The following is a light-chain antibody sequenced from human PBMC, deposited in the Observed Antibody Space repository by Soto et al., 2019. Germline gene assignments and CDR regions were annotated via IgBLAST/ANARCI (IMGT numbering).Light chain of an antibody. CDR1: QGISSY. V-gene: IGKV1-9*01. Sequence: DIQLTQSPSFLSASVGDRVTITCWASQGISSYLAWYQQKPWKAPKLLIYPASTLQSGVPTRFSGSGSGTEFTLTISSLQPEDFATSYCQQLNSYPLTLGPGTKVDIK. J-gene: IGKJ3*01. CDR2: PAS. CDR3: QQLNSYPLT.